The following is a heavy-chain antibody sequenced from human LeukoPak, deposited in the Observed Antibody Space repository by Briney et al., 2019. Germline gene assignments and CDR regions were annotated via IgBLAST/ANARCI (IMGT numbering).Heavy chain of an antibody. CDR1: GFTFSSYS. V-gene: IGHV3-21*01. J-gene: IGHJ4*02. D-gene: IGHD1-1*01. CDR2: ITSGSSYI. Sequence: PGGSLSLSCAASGFTFSSYSMNWVRQAPGKGLEWVSSITSGSSYIYYTDSVKGRFTISRDNAKNSLYLQMNSLRAEDTAVYYCATGTTSGSYYFAYWGQGTLVTVSS. CDR3: ATGTTSGSYYFAY.